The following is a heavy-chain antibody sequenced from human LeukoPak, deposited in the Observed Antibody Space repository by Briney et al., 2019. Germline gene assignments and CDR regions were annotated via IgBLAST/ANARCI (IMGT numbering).Heavy chain of an antibody. Sequence: PGGSQRLSCTASGFTFSSFGMHWVRHAPGKGLELVAFIRFDGSDKYYVDSVKGRFTISRDNSKSTLSLQMNSLRPEDTAVYYCAKDKAPLLYTTSCAFDYWGQGTLVTVSS. CDR1: GFTFSSFG. CDR2: IRFDGSDK. V-gene: IGHV3-30*02. D-gene: IGHD2-2*01. J-gene: IGHJ4*02. CDR3: AKDKAPLLYTTSCAFDY.